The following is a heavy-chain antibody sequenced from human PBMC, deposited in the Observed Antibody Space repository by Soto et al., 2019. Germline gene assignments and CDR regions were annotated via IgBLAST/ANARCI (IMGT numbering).Heavy chain of an antibody. CDR2: IYPGDSDT. J-gene: IGHJ3*02. D-gene: IGHD6-6*01. Sequence: GGSLEISCKGSGYSFTSYWIGWVRQMPGKGLEWMGIIYPGDSDTRYSPSFQGQVTITADRSISTAYLQWSSLKASDTAMYYCASPGSIAIWGQGTMVTVSS. CDR1: GYSFTSYW. V-gene: IGHV5-51*01. CDR3: ASPGSIAI.